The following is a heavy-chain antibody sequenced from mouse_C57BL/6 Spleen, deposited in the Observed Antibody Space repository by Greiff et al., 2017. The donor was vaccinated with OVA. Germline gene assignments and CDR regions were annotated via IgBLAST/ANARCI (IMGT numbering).Heavy chain of an antibody. Sequence: QVQLQQSGAELVRPGTSVTVSCKASGYAFTNYLIEWVKQRPGQGLEWIGVINPGSGGTNYNEKFKGKATLTADKSSSTAYMQLSSLTSEDSAVYFCARRDYGADYWGQGTTLTVSS. D-gene: IGHD1-1*01. CDR3: ARRDYGADY. CDR1: GYAFTNYL. J-gene: IGHJ2*01. CDR2: INPGSGGT. V-gene: IGHV1-54*01.